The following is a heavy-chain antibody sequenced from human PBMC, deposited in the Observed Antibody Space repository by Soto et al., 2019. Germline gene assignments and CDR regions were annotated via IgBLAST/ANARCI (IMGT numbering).Heavy chain of an antibody. CDR3: ARGLGGGWYHFDY. V-gene: IGHV1-18*01. D-gene: IGHD6-19*01. CDR2: ITVNSGNT. J-gene: IGHJ4*02. Sequence: QVQLVQSGLEVKNPGASVNVSCKASGYTFMSYGIGWVRQAPGQGLEWMGWITVNSGNTHYPQKFQGRVTMTTDTSTSTAYMDLRSLTSDDTAVYYCARGLGGGWYHFDYWGQGTLVTVSS. CDR1: GYTFMSYG.